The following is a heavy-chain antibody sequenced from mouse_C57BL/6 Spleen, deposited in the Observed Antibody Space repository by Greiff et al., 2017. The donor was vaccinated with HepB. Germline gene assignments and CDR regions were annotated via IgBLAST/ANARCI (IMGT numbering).Heavy chain of an antibody. J-gene: IGHJ4*01. V-gene: IGHV3-1*01. CDR1: GYSITSGYD. Sequence: EVQVVESGPGMVKPSQSLSLTCTVTGYSITSGYDWHWIRHFPGNKLEWMGYISYSVSTNYNPSLKSRISITHDTSKNHFFLKLNSVTTEDTATYYCARGNLDYWGQGTSVTVSS. CDR3: ARGNLDY. CDR2: ISYSVST.